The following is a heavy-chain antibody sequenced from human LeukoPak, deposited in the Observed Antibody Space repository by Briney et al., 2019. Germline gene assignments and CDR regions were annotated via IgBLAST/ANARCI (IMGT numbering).Heavy chain of an antibody. CDR2: IYYSGST. D-gene: IGHD1-26*01. CDR1: GGSISSYY. CDR3: ARDGSSGGDLAFDI. J-gene: IGHJ3*02. V-gene: IGHV4-59*01. Sequence: SETLSLTCTVSGGSISSYYWSGIRQPPGKGLEWIGYIYYSGSTNYNPSLKSRVTISVDTSKNQFSLKLSSVTAADTAVYYCARDGSSGGDLAFDIWGQGTMVTVSS.